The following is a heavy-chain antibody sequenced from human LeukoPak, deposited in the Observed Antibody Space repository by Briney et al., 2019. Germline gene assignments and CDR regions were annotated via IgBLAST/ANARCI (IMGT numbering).Heavy chain of an antibody. Sequence: GRSLRLSCVVSGFTFTTYIMHWVRQAPGKGLEWVAVISDDGTNKYYADSVKGRFTISRDNSKNTFYLHLNSLRVEDTAVYYCARDGLSSWYLGDFDYWGQGTLVTVSS. CDR3: ARDGLSSWYLGDFDY. CDR2: ISDDGTNK. D-gene: IGHD6-13*01. J-gene: IGHJ4*02. V-gene: IGHV3-30-3*01. CDR1: GFTFTTYI.